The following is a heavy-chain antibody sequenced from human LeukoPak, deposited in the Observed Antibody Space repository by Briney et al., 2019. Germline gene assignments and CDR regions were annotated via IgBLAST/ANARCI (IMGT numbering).Heavy chain of an antibody. CDR2: IHYTGST. D-gene: IGHD1-14*01. CDR3: ARGGWYRAYYYGLDV. CDR1: GGSISSYY. Sequence: SETLSLTCTVSGGSISSYYWSWVRQPPGKGLEWIGYIHYTGSTKYNPSLMSRVTMSVDTSMNQFSLKLSSLTAADTAVYYCARGGWYRAYYYGLDVWGQGTTVTVSS. J-gene: IGHJ6*02. V-gene: IGHV4-59*01.